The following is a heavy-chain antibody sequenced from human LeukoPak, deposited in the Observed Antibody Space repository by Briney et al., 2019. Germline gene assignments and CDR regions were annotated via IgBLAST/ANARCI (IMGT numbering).Heavy chain of an antibody. J-gene: IGHJ4*02. Sequence: SQTLSLTCTVSGGSISSGSYYWSWIRQPAGKGLEWIGRIYTSGSTNYNPSLKSRVTISVDTSKSQFSLRLSSVTAADTAVYYCARPNREEYSSSFDYWGQGTLVTVSS. CDR1: GGSISSGSYY. D-gene: IGHD6-6*01. V-gene: IGHV4-61*02. CDR3: ARPNREEYSSSFDY. CDR2: IYTSGST.